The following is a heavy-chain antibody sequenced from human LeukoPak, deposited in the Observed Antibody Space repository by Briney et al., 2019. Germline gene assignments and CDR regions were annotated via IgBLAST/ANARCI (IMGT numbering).Heavy chain of an antibody. D-gene: IGHD1-26*01. CDR3: ARVPWELAYYFDY. J-gene: IGHJ4*02. Sequence: GAPVKVSCKASGYTFTSSGISSVRQAPGQGLGWWGWISAYNGNTNYAQKLQGRVTMTTDTSTSTAYMELRSLRSDDTAVYYCARVPWELAYYFDYWGQGTLVTVSS. CDR1: GYTFTSSG. V-gene: IGHV1-18*01. CDR2: ISAYNGNT.